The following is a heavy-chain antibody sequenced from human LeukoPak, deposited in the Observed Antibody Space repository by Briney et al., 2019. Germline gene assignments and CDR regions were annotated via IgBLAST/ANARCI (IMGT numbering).Heavy chain of an antibody. J-gene: IGHJ6*02. CDR2: IWYDGSNK. CDR3: ARKSVYFHYYYGMDV. V-gene: IGHV3-33*01. Sequence: GGSLRLSCAASGFIFSSYGMHWVRQAPGKGLEGVAVIWYDGSNKYYADSVKGRFTISSDNPKNTLNLQMNSLRAEHTTVYYCARKSVYFHYYYGMDVWGQGATVTVCS. CDR1: GFIFSSYG. D-gene: IGHD3-9*01.